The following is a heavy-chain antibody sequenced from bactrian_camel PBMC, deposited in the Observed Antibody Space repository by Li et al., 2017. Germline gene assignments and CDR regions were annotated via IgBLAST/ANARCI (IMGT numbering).Heavy chain of an antibody. Sequence: HVQLVESGGDLVQPGGSLRLSCGASGSIYGDACVGWLRQAPGKAREGVATVDRDGRISVANSVKGRFTISKDNGKNTLYLQMNSLKPEDTAIYYCAADHTCPPSMIAAANRGTDFGYWGQGTQVTVS. CDR1: GSIYGDAC. CDR2: VDRDGRI. J-gene: IGHJ6*01. D-gene: IGHD4*01. V-gene: IGHV3S53*01. CDR3: AADHTCPPSMIAAANRGTDFGY.